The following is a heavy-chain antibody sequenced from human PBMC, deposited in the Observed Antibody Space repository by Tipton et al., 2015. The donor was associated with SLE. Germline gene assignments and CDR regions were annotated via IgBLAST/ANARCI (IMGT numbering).Heavy chain of an antibody. J-gene: IGHJ6*02. CDR2: VYDSGTT. V-gene: IGHV4-59*01. Sequence: TLSLTCTVSGGSIRNYFWHWIRQSPGKGLEWIGYVYDSGTTKYNPSLKSRLTISVDTSKSHFSLKLTSVTAADTALYYCHGGASHYYGSGRFSRGDYSDIDVWGQGTTVTVSS. CDR1: GGSIRNYF. D-gene: IGHD3-10*01. CDR3: HGGASHYYGSGRFSRGDYSDIDV.